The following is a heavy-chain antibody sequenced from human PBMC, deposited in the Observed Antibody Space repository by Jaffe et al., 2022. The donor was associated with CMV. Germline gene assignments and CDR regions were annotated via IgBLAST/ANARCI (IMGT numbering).Heavy chain of an antibody. CDR3: AREPPHEVRKPYYYYYGMDV. CDR2: IWYDGSNK. CDR1: GFTFSSYG. V-gene: IGHV3-33*01. Sequence: QVQLVESGGGVVQPGRSLRLSCAASGFTFSSYGMHWVRQAPGKGLEWVAVIWYDGSNKYYADSVKGRFTISRDNSKNTLYLQMNSLRAEDTAVYYCAREPPHEVRKPYYYYYGMDVWGQGTTVTVSS. D-gene: IGHD3-10*01. J-gene: IGHJ6*02.